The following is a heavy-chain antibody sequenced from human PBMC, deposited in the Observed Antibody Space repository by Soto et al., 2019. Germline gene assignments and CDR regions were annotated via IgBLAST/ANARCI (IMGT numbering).Heavy chain of an antibody. CDR2: IYYRGNT. J-gene: IGHJ5*02. CDR3: ARDASSSSPCLDP. Sequence: PSETLSLTCTVSGGSVSGASYYWSWIRQPPGKTLEWIGYIYYRGNTNYNPSLKSRVTISIDTPKNQFSLQLSSVTAADTAVYYCARDASSSSPCLDPWGPGTLVTVSS. D-gene: IGHD6-13*01. V-gene: IGHV4-61*01. CDR1: GGSVSGASYY.